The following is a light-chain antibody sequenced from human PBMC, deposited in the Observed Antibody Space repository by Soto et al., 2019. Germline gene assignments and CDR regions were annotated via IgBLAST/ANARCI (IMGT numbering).Light chain of an antibody. CDR2: YDD. Sequence: QSVLTQPPSVSEAPGQRVSISCSGGSSNIGNNAVNWYQQFPGKAPKLLIYYDDLVPSGVSDRFSGSKSGTPASLAIRGLQSEDEADYYCAAWDDSLHGPVFGGGTKVTVL. J-gene: IGLJ2*01. CDR3: AAWDDSLHGPV. V-gene: IGLV1-36*01. CDR1: SSNIGNNA.